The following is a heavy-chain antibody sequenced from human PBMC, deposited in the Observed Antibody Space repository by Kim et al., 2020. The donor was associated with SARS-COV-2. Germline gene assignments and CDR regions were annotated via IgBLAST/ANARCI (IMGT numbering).Heavy chain of an antibody. CDR2: ISSSGHLT. V-gene: IGHV3-21*01. J-gene: IGHJ4*02. Sequence: GGSLRLSCAASGFSFRSYGMNWVRQAPGKGLEWVSSISSSGHLTYYADSLRGRITISRDNAKNSVFLQMNSLRAEDTAVYYCARDYVNSGWAPLDYWGQGTLVTVSS. D-gene: IGHD5-12*01. CDR1: GFSFRSYG. CDR3: ARDYVNSGWAPLDY.